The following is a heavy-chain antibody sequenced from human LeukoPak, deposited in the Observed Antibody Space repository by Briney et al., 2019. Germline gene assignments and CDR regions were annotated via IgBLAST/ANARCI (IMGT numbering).Heavy chain of an antibody. D-gene: IGHD6-19*01. J-gene: IGHJ3*02. CDR1: EYTFTGYY. Sequence: ASVKVSCKASEYTFTGYYMHWVRQAPGQGLEWMGWINPNSGGTNYAQKFQGWVTMTRDTSISTAYMELSRLRSDDTAVYYCARWGYSSGWYLRGDAFDIWGQGTMVTVSS. CDR2: INPNSGGT. V-gene: IGHV1-2*04. CDR3: ARWGYSSGWYLRGDAFDI.